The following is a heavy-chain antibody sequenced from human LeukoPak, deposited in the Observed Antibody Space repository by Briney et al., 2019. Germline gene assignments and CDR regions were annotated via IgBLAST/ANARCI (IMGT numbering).Heavy chain of an antibody. D-gene: IGHD5-24*01. V-gene: IGHV3-9*01. J-gene: IGHJ6*02. CDR1: GFIFDDYA. CDR3: AKDIKMATIPKYYYYYGMDV. CDR2: ISWNSGSI. Sequence: QAGGSLRLSCAASGFIFDDYAMHWVRQAPGKGLEWVSGISWNSGSIGYADSVKGRFTISRDNAKKSLYLQMNSLRAEDTALYYCAKDIKMATIPKYYYYYGMDVWGQGTTVTVSS.